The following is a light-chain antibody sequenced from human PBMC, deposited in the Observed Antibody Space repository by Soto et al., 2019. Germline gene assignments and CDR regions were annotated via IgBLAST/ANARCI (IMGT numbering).Light chain of an antibody. V-gene: IGKV2-24*01. CDR2: KRS. CDR1: PILVHSDGNTY. J-gene: IGKJ1*01. Sequence: AMTQTPLSSPVTLGQPASISCRSSPILVHSDGNTYLSWLQQRPGQPPRLLIYKRSNLFSGVPDRFSGSGAGTEFTLTISSLQSEDLAVYYSQQYNNWPRTFGQGTKV. CDR3: QQYNNWPRT.